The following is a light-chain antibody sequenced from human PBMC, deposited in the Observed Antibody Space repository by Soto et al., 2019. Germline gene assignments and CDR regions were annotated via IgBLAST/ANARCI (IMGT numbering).Light chain of an antibody. CDR2: DVS. J-gene: IGLJ1*01. Sequence: QSVLTQPASVSGSPGQSITISCTGTSSDIGGFEYVSWFQQHPGKAPKLMIYDVSNRPSGVSNRFSGSKSGNTASLTISGLQAEDEADYYCNSYTSSSTHVFGTGTKLTVL. CDR3: NSYTSSSTHV. CDR1: SSDIGGFEY. V-gene: IGLV2-14*03.